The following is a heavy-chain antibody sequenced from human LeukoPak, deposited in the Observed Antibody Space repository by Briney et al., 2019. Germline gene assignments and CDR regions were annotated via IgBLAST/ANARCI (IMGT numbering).Heavy chain of an antibody. CDR1: GGSISSSSYY. CDR3: ARQGAGTARSFDS. V-gene: IGHV4-39*01. D-gene: IGHD6-6*01. CDR2: IYYSGST. Sequence: SETLSLTCTVSGGSISSSSYYWGWIRQPPGKGLEWSVSIYYSGSTYYTPSLKSRVTISVDTSKNQFSLKLSSVTAADTAVYYCARQGAGTARSFDSWGQGTLVTVSS. J-gene: IGHJ4*02.